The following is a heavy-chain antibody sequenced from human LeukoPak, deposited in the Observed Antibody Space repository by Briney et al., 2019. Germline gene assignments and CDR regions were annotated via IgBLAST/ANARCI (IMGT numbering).Heavy chain of an antibody. J-gene: IGHJ6*03. D-gene: IGHD2-21*02. CDR1: GFTVSSNY. CDR2: IYSGGST. Sequence: GGSLRLSCAASGFTVSSNYMSWVRQAPGKGLEWVSVIYSGGSTYYADSVKGRFTISRDNSKNTLYLQMNSLRAEDTAVYYCARAICGGDCYYYYYYYMDVWGKGTTVTVSS. V-gene: IGHV3-53*01. CDR3: ARAICGGDCYYYYYYYMDV.